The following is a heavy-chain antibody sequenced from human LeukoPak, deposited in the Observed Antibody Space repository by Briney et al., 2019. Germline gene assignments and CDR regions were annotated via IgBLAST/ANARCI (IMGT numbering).Heavy chain of an antibody. CDR1: GYTFTTYG. Sequence: ASVKVSCKATGYTFTTYGISWVRQAPGQGLEWMGWISAYSGNTNYAQKLQGRVTMTTDTSTSTAYMELRSLRSDGTAVYYCARAPRAAAFLFDYWGQGTLVTVSS. D-gene: IGHD6-13*01. V-gene: IGHV1-18*01. CDR2: ISAYSGNT. J-gene: IGHJ4*02. CDR3: ARAPRAAAFLFDY.